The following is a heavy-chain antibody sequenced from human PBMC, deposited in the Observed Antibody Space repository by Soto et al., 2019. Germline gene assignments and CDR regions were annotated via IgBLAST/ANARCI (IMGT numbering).Heavy chain of an antibody. Sequence: PSVKVSCKASGGTFSSYAISWVRQAPGQGLEWMGGIIPIFGTANYAQKFQGRVTITADESTSTAYMELSSLRSEDTAVYYCAGELAVAASGYYGMDVWGQGTTVTVSS. D-gene: IGHD6-19*01. V-gene: IGHV1-69*13. CDR3: AGELAVAASGYYGMDV. CDR2: IIPIFGTA. J-gene: IGHJ6*02. CDR1: GGTFSSYA.